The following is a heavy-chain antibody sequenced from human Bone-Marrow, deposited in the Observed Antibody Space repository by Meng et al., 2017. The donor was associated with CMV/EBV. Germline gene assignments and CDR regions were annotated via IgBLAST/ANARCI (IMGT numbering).Heavy chain of an antibody. V-gene: IGHV3-21*01. Sequence: GGSLRLSYAASGFTFSVFNMNWIRQAPGKGLEWVSSISPTSTYIHYADSVKGRFTISRDNAQNSLYLQMNSLRAGDTAVYYCATTTDPRNDWGQGTLVTVSS. CDR2: ISPTSTYI. D-gene: IGHD1-14*01. CDR1: GFTFSVFN. CDR3: ATTTDPRND. J-gene: IGHJ4*02.